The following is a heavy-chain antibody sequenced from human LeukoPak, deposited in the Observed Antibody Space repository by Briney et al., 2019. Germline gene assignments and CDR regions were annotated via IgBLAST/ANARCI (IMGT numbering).Heavy chain of an antibody. CDR1: GFTFSSYN. Sequence: GGSLRLSCAASGFTFSSYNMNWVRQAPGKGLEWVSSITSSSSYIYYADSVKGRFTISRDNAKNSLYLQMDSLRVEDTAVYYCARQRGDILTGYYMPRGFDYWGQGTLVTVSS. CDR3: ARQRGDILTGYYMPRGFDY. J-gene: IGHJ4*02. CDR2: ITSSSSYI. V-gene: IGHV3-21*06. D-gene: IGHD3-9*01.